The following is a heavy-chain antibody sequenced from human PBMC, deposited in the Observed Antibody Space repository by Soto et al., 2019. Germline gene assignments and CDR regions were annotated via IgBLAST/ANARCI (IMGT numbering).Heavy chain of an antibody. CDR1: GGSISSNY. V-gene: IGHV4-4*07. D-gene: IGHD3-10*01. J-gene: IGHJ4*02. CDR2: IYFTGIT. Sequence: SETLSLTCTVSGGSISSNYWSWIGQSAEKGLEWIGRIYFTGITNYNPSLKSRVNMSIDTSKNQFSLKLSSVTAADTAVYYCARDYYGSGSLFDYWGQGTLVTVS. CDR3: ARDYYGSGSLFDY.